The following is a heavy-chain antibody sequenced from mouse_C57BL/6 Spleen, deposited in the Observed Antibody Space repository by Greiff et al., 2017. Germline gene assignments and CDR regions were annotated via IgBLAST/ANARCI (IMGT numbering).Heavy chain of an antibody. CDR2: IDPSDSYT. D-gene: IGHD2-1*01. CDR3: ARRSNLLFYAMDY. J-gene: IGHJ4*01. CDR1: GYTFTSYW. Sequence: VQLQQPGAELVKPGASVKLSCKASGYTFTSYWMQWVKQRPGQGLEWIGEIDPSDSYTNYNQKFKGKATLTVDPSSSTAYMQLSSLTSEDSAVYYCARRSNLLFYAMDYWGQGTSVTVSS. V-gene: IGHV1-50*01.